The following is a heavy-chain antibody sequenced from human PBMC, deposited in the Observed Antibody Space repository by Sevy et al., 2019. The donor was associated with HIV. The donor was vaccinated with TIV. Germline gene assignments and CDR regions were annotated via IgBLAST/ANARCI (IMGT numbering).Heavy chain of an antibody. CDR1: GFTFSSYG. J-gene: IGHJ5*02. V-gene: IGHV3-30*02. CDR3: AKDGTGFVAAPYNWFDP. CDR2: IQYDGSNK. D-gene: IGHD6-6*01. Sequence: GGSVRLSCAASGFTFSSYGMHWVRQAPGKGLEWVAFIQYDGSNKYYADSVKGRFTVSRDSSKNTLYLQLNSLRGDDTAVYYCAKDGTGFVAAPYNWFDPWGQGTLVTVSS.